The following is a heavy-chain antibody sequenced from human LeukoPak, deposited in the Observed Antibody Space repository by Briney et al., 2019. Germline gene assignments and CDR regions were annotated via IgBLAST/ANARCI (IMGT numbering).Heavy chain of an antibody. CDR1: GFTFSDSY. CDR3: ARAIVATIGGSDY. V-gene: IGHV3-11*06. Sequence: KPGGSLRLSCAASGFTFSDSYMTWIRQAPGKGLELLSYISGSSSDVNYIDSVKGRFTISRDNAKNSLYLQMNSLRAEDTAVYYCARAIVATIGGSDYWGQGTLVTVSS. D-gene: IGHD5-12*01. CDR2: ISGSSSDV. J-gene: IGHJ4*02.